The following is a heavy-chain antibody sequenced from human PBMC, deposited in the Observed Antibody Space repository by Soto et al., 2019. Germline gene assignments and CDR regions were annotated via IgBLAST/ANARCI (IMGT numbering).Heavy chain of an antibody. V-gene: IGHV3-30*18. Sequence: QVQLVESGGGVVQPGRSLRLSCAASGFTFSFYGMHWVRQAPGKGLEWVTVISYDGSDKYYADSVKGRFTTSRDNSKNTLYLQINSLRAEDTAVYYCAKERRYSFDAFDIWGQGTMVTVSS. CDR1: GFTFSFYG. CDR2: ISYDGSDK. CDR3: AKERRYSFDAFDI. D-gene: IGHD5-18*01. J-gene: IGHJ3*02.